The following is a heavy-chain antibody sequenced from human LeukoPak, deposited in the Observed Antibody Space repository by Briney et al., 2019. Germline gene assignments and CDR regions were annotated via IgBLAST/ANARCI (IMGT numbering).Heavy chain of an antibody. CDR3: AMGVAGIFDY. CDR1: GYTFTIYG. V-gene: IGHV1-18*01. J-gene: IGHJ4*02. D-gene: IGHD6-19*01. CDR2: IIAYNGNT. Sequence: GASVTVSCMASGYTFTIYGMSWVGQAPGQGIEWMEWIIAYNGNTNYAQKLQGRVTMTTDTSTSTAYMELRSLRSDDTAVYYCAMGVAGIFDYWGQGTLVTVSS.